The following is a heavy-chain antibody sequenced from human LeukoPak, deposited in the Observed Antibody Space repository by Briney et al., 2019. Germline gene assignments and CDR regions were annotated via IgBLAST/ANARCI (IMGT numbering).Heavy chain of an antibody. J-gene: IGHJ6*03. CDR2: IYYSGTT. D-gene: IGHD3-16*01. CDR1: GGSITSYY. Sequence: SETLSLTCTVSGGSITSYYWSWIRQPPGKGLEWIGYIYYSGTTNYNPSLKSRVTISVDRSKNQFSLKLRSVIAADTAVYYCARAKNVGDYMDVWGKGTTVTISS. V-gene: IGHV4-59*01. CDR3: ARAKNVGDYMDV.